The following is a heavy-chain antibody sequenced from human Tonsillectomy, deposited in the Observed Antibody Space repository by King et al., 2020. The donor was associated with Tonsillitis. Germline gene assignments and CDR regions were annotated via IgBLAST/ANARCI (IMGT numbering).Heavy chain of an antibody. D-gene: IGHD3-9*01. J-gene: IGHJ4*02. CDR1: RFSFSSYA. Sequence: VQLVETGGGVVQPGRSLRLSCAASRFSFSSYAMNWVRQAPGKGLEWVAVISYDGTKKHYADSVKGRFTISRDNSKNTLYLQMSSLRPEDTAVYYCASAIWSADILTGYFDYWGQGTPVTVSS. CDR2: ISYDGTKK. CDR3: ASAIWSADILTGYFDY. V-gene: IGHV3-30*15.